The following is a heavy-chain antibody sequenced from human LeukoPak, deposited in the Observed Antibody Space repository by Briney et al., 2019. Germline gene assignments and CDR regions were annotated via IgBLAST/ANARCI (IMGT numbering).Heavy chain of an antibody. CDR1: GFTFSIYS. CDR2: ISSSSSYI. Sequence: GGSLRLSCAASGFTFSIYSMNWVRQAPGKGLEWVSSISSSSSYIYYADSVKGRFTISRDNAKNSLYLQMNSLRAEDTAVYYCARGITIFGVVTRPYYFDYWGQGTLVTVSS. D-gene: IGHD3-3*01. CDR3: ARGITIFGVVTRPYYFDY. J-gene: IGHJ4*02. V-gene: IGHV3-21*01.